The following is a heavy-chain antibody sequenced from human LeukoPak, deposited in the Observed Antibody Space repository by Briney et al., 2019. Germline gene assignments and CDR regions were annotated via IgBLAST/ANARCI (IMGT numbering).Heavy chain of an antibody. CDR2: IYYSGST. Sequence: PSETLSLTCTVSGGSISSSSYYWGWIRQPPGKGLEWIGSIYYSGSTYYNPSLKSRVTISVDTSKNQFSLKLSSVTAADTAVYYCARRLSNPGIAAAGSPFDYWGQGTLVTVSS. CDR3: ARRLSNPGIAAAGSPFDY. D-gene: IGHD6-13*01. V-gene: IGHV4-39*01. CDR1: GGSISSSSYY. J-gene: IGHJ4*02.